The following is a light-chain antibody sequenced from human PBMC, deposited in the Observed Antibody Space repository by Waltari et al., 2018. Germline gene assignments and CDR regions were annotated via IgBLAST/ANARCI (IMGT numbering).Light chain of an antibody. CDR1: QDIRND. V-gene: IGKV1-6*01. CDR3: LQQSNYPWT. CDR2: ATS. Sequence: VQMTQSPSSLSASVGDRVTITCRTRQDIRNDLGWYQYKSGRAPKLLTFATSTLHSGVPSRFSGSGSGTGFALTISSLQPEDSATYYCLQQSNYPWTFGQGTKVEI. J-gene: IGKJ1*01.